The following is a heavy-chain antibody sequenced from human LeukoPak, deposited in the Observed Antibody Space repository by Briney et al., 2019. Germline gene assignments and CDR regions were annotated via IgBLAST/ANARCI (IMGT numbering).Heavy chain of an antibody. D-gene: IGHD3-22*01. CDR2: MYTSGGT. CDR1: VGSISGYY. Sequence: SETLSLSCAVSVGSISGYYSSWIRPPAGKGLEWIGRMYTSGGTTYNPSLKSRVTMSVDTSKNQFSLKLSSVTAADMAVYYCAREGNYSDSSGYYYWYFDYWGQGTLVTVSS. CDR3: AREGNYSDSSGYYYWYFDY. J-gene: IGHJ4*02. V-gene: IGHV4-4*07.